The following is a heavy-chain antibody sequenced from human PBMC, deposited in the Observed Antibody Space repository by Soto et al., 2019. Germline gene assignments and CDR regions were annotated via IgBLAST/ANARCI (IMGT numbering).Heavy chain of an antibody. J-gene: IGHJ5*02. Sequence: EVQLVESGGGLVQAGGSLRLSCAASGFALSSYWMHWVRRVPGKGLVCVSRINPDGSRIDYADSVRGRFTISRDNAKNTLFLQMNNLRAEDTALYHCARVPVGAYGKFDPWGQGTLVTVSS. CDR1: GFALSSYW. CDR3: ARVPVGAYGKFDP. V-gene: IGHV3-74*01. CDR2: INPDGSRI. D-gene: IGHD2-8*02.